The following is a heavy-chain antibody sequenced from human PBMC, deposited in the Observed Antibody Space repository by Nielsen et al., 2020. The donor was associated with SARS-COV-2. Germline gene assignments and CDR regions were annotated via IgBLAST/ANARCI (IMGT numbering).Heavy chain of an antibody. Sequence: GESLKISCAASGFTFSSYSMNWVRQAPGKGLEWVSSISSSSSYIYYADSVKGRFTISRDNSKNTLYLQMNSLRAEDTAVYYCAKALAPTFGYGMDVWGQGTTVTVSS. J-gene: IGHJ6*02. CDR3: AKALAPTFGYGMDV. D-gene: IGHD2/OR15-2a*01. CDR1: GFTFSSYS. CDR2: ISSSSSYI. V-gene: IGHV3-21*01.